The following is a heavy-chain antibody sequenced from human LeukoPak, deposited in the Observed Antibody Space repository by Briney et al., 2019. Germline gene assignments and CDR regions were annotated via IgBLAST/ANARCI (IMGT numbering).Heavy chain of an antibody. CDR3: ARRRYYYYGMDV. CDR1: GGSISSYY. J-gene: IGHJ6*02. CDR2: IYYSGST. V-gene: IGHV4-59*08. Sequence: SETLSLTCTVSGGSISSYYWSWIRQPPGKGLEWIGYIYYSGSTNYNPSLKSRVTISVDTSKNQFSLELSSVTAADTAVYYCARRRYYYYGMDVWGQGTTVTVSS.